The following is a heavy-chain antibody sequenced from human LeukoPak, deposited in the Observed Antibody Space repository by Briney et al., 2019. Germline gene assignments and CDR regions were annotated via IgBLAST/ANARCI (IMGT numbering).Heavy chain of an antibody. CDR3: ASGVVVPAAFMDV. D-gene: IGHD2-2*01. Sequence: SETLSLTCTVSGGSISSSSYYWGWIRQPPGKGLEWIGSIYYSGSTYYNPSLKSRVTISVDTSKNQFSLKLSSVTAADTAVYYCASGVVVPAAFMDVWGKGTTVTVSS. CDR1: GGSISSSSYY. V-gene: IGHV4-39*07. J-gene: IGHJ6*03. CDR2: IYYSGST.